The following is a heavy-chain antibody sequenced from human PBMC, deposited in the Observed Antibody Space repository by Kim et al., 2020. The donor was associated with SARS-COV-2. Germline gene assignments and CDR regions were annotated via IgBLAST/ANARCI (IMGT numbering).Heavy chain of an antibody. CDR1: GGSISSYY. CDR2: IYYSGST. CDR3: ARSHQGTAIDY. D-gene: IGHD2-2*01. J-gene: IGHJ4*02. Sequence: SETLSLTCTVSGGSISSYYWSWIRQPPGKGLEWIGYIYYSGSTNYNPSLKSRVTISVDTSKNQFSLKLSSVTAADTAVYYCARSHQGTAIDYWGQGTLVTVSS. V-gene: IGHV4-59*01.